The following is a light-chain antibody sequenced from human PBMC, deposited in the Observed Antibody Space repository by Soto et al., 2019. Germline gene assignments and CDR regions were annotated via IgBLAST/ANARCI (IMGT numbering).Light chain of an antibody. J-gene: IGLJ1*01. CDR2: DDS. Sequence: LTQPPSVSVAPGQTARITCEENSIGSKSVHWYQQKPGQAPVLVVYDDSDRPSGIPERFSGSNSGDTATLTISSVEAGDEADYYCQVWHSSSDHYVFGTGTKVTVL. CDR1: SIGSKS. CDR3: QVWHSSSDHYV. V-gene: IGLV3-21*02.